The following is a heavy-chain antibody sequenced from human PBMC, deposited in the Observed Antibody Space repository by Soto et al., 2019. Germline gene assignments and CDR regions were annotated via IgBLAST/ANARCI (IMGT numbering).Heavy chain of an antibody. V-gene: IGHV1-18*01. J-gene: IGHJ5*02. D-gene: IGHD3-22*01. CDR1: GYTFTSYG. Sequence: ASVKVSCKASGYTFTSYGISWVRQAPGQGLEWMGWISAYNGNTNYAQKLQGRVTMTTDTSTSTAYMELRSLRSDDTAVYYCAKDSTVGYLDGWFDPWGQGTPVTVSS. CDR3: AKDSTVGYLDGWFDP. CDR2: ISAYNGNT.